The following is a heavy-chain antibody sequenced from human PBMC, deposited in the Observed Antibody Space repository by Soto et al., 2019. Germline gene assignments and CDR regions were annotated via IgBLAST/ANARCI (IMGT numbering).Heavy chain of an antibody. J-gene: IGHJ6*03. V-gene: IGHV3-23*01. Sequence: GGSLRLSCAASGFTFSSYAMSWVRQAPGKGLEWVSAISGSGGSTYYADSVKGRFTISRDNSKNTLYLQMNSLRAEDTAVYYCAKGTIAAAGYYYYYMDVWGKGTTVTVSS. CDR2: ISGSGGST. CDR3: AKGTIAAAGYYYYYMDV. CDR1: GFTFSSYA. D-gene: IGHD6-13*01.